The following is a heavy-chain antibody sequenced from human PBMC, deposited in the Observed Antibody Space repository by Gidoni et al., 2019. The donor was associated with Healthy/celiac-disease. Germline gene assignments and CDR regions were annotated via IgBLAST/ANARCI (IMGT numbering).Heavy chain of an antibody. Sequence: QVQLVQSGAEVKKPGASVKVSCKASGYTFTSSAMHWVRQAPGQRLEWMGWINAGNGNTKYSQKCQGRVTITRDTSASTAYMELSSLRSEDTAVYYCARDTWEDAVHCSSTSCYSRGAFDIWGQGTMVTVSS. CDR2: INAGNGNT. CDR1: GYTFTSSA. V-gene: IGHV1-3*01. J-gene: IGHJ3*02. D-gene: IGHD2-2*02. CDR3: ARDTWEDAVHCSSTSCYSRGAFDI.